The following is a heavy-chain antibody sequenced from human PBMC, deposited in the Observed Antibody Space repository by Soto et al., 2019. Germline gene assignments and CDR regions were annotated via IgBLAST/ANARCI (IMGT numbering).Heavy chain of an antibody. D-gene: IGHD3-22*01. CDR3: ATGPYYYDSSGYPIDY. CDR1: GYTLTKLS. CDR2: FDPEDGET. Sequence: QVQLVQSGAEVKKPGASVKVSCKVSGYTLTKLSMHWVRQAPGKGLEWMGGFDPEDGETIYAQKFQGRVTMTEDTYTDTAYMEQTDLGLEVTAVYYCATGPYYYDSSGYPIDYLGQGTLDTVSS. J-gene: IGHJ4*02. V-gene: IGHV1-24*01.